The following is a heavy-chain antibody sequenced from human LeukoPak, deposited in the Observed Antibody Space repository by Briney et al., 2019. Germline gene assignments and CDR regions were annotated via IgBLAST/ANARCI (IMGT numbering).Heavy chain of an antibody. CDR2: INSDGSST. D-gene: IGHD4-17*01. Sequence: GGSLRLSCAASGFTFSSYWMHWVRQAPGKGLVWVSRINSDGSSTSYADSVKGRFTISRDNAKNTLYLQMNSLRAEDTAVYYCARGYYGDPSQVYYFDYWGQGTLVTVSS. V-gene: IGHV3-74*01. J-gene: IGHJ4*02. CDR3: ARGYYGDPSQVYYFDY. CDR1: GFTFSSYW.